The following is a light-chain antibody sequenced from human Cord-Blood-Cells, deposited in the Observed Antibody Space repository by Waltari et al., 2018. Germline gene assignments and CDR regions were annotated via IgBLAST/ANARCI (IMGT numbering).Light chain of an antibody. Sequence: AIRMTPAPSSFSAFTGARVTITCRASQGISSYLAWYQQKPGKAPKLLIYAASTLQSGVPSRFSGSGSGTDFTLTISCLQSEDFATYYCQQYYSYPWTFGQGTKVEIK. J-gene: IGKJ1*01. V-gene: IGKV1-8*01. CDR2: AAS. CDR1: QGISSY. CDR3: QQYYSYPWT.